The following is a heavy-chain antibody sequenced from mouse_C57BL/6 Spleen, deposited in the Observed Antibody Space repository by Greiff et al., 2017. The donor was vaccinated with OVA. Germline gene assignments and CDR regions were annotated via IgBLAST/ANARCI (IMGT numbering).Heavy chain of an antibody. CDR3: ARGEIYYGSSSWFAY. CDR2: IYPSDSET. J-gene: IGHJ3*01. V-gene: IGHV1-61*01. Sequence: QVQLQQPGAELVRPGSSVKLSCKASGYTFTSYWMDWVKQRPGQGLEWIGNIYPSDSETHYNQKFKDKATLTVDKSSSTAYMQLSSLTSEDSAVYYCARGEIYYGSSSWFAYWGQGTLVTVSA. CDR1: GYTFTSYW. D-gene: IGHD1-1*01.